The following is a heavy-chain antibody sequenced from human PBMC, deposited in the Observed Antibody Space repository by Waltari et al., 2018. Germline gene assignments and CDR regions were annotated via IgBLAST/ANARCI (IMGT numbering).Heavy chain of an antibody. D-gene: IGHD6-13*01. V-gene: IGHV3-23*01. CDR2: ISGSGGST. Sequence: EVQLLESGGGLVQPGGSLRLSCAASGFTFSSYAMSWVRQAPGQGLEWVSAISGSGGSTYYADSVKGRFTISRDNSKNTLYLQMNSLRAEDTAVYYCAKGIAAAGTVRVAFDYWGQGTLVTVSS. CDR1: GFTFSSYA. CDR3: AKGIAAAGTVRVAFDY. J-gene: IGHJ4*02.